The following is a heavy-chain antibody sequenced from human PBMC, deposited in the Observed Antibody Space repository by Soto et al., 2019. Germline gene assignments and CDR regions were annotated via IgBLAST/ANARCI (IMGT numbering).Heavy chain of an antibody. J-gene: IGHJ4*02. D-gene: IGHD5-12*01. Sequence: GGSLRLSCSASGFIFSSYAMHWVRQAPGKGLEYVSGIRGNGDPPFYADSVKGRFIISRDNSKNTLFLQMSSLSADDTAVYYCVKSRGGNNFDFFDWGQGALVTVSS. CDR3: VKSRGGNNFDFFD. V-gene: IGHV3-64D*06. CDR2: IRGNGDPP. CDR1: GFIFSSYA.